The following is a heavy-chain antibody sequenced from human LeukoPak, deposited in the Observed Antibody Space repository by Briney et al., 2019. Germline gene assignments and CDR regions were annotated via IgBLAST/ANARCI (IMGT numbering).Heavy chain of an antibody. J-gene: IGHJ6*03. Sequence: PSETLSLTCTVSGGSISSSSYYWGWIRQPPGKGLEWIGSIYYSGSTYYNPSLKSRVTISVDTSKNQFSLKLSSVTAADTAVYYCARRSIVGARGYYYYYMDVWGKGTTVTVSS. CDR2: IYYSGST. CDR1: GGSISSSSYY. CDR3: ARRSIVGARGYYYYYMDV. D-gene: IGHD1-26*01. V-gene: IGHV4-39*01.